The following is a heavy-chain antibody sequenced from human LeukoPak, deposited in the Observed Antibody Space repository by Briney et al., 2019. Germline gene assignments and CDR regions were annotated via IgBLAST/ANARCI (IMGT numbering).Heavy chain of an antibody. CDR1: GGSISSSSYY. Sequence: SETLSLTCTVSGGSISSSSYYWGWIRQPPGKGLEWIGSIYYSGSTYYNPSLKSRVTISVDTSKNQFSLKLSSVTAADTAVYYCASVNSGWSPYIIDWGQGTLVTVSS. CDR2: IYYSGST. D-gene: IGHD6-19*01. CDR3: ASVNSGWSPYIID. V-gene: IGHV4-39*01. J-gene: IGHJ4*02.